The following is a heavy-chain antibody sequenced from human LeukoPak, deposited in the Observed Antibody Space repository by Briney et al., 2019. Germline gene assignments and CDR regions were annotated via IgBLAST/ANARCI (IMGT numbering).Heavy chain of an antibody. CDR3: ATVESRYDSSGYYPL. D-gene: IGHD3-22*01. CDR2: INHSGST. Sequence: SETLSLTCAVYGGSFSGYYWSWIRQPPGKGLEWIGEINHSGSTNYNPSLKSRVTISVDTSKNQFSLKLGSVTAADTAVYYCATVESRYDSSGYYPLWGRGTLVTVSS. J-gene: IGHJ4*02. CDR1: GGSFSGYY. V-gene: IGHV4-34*01.